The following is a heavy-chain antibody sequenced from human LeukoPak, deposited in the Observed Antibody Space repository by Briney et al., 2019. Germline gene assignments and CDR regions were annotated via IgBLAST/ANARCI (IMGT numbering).Heavy chain of an antibody. D-gene: IGHD2-15*01. J-gene: IGHJ5*02. V-gene: IGHV4-39*01. CDR1: GGSISSTSSY. CDR2: IFYSGTT. Sequence: KPSETLSLTCTVSGGSISSTSSYWGWIRQPPGKGLEWIGSIFYSGTTYYNPSLKSRVTISVDTSKNQFSLKLTPVTDTDTSVYYCARHEGYCSGGSCYSVRWFDPWGQGTLVTVSS. CDR3: ARHEGYCSGGSCYSVRWFDP.